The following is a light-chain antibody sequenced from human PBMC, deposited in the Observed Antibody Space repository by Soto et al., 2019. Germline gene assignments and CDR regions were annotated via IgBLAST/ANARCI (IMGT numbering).Light chain of an antibody. Sequence: QSALTQPPSASGSPGQSVTISCTGTSSDVGGYNYVSWYQQHPGKAPKLMIYEVSKRPSGVPDRFSGSKSGNTASLTVSGLQAEDEADYYCSSYAGSNNFDYLFVTGTKVTVL. CDR1: SSDVGGYNY. CDR3: SSYAGSNNFDYL. J-gene: IGLJ1*01. V-gene: IGLV2-8*01. CDR2: EVS.